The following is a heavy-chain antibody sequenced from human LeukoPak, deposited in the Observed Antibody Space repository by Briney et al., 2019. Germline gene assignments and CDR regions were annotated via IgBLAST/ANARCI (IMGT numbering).Heavy chain of an antibody. CDR1: GYTFTGYY. CDR3: ARDIKWEPKALSAFDI. CDR2: ISAYNGNT. J-gene: IGHJ3*02. D-gene: IGHD1-26*01. V-gene: IGHV1-18*04. Sequence: GASVKVSCKASGYTFTGYYMHWVRQAPGQGLEWMGWISAYNGNTNYAQKLQGRVTMTTDTSTSTAYMELRSLRSDDTAVYYCARDIKWEPKALSAFDIWGQGTMVTVSS.